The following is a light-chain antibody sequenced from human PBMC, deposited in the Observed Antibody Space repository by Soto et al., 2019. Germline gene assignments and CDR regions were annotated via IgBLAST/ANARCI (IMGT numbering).Light chain of an antibody. CDR3: QQRNQWPPVT. J-gene: IGKJ4*01. Sequence: ESVLTQSPATLSLSPGERATLSCRASPSVSNSLAWYQHKPGQTPRLLTYDASNRATGVPTRFSGSGSGTDFTLTISSLEPEDFAVYYCQQRNQWPPVTFGGGTRVEIK. CDR1: PSVSNS. V-gene: IGKV3-11*01. CDR2: DAS.